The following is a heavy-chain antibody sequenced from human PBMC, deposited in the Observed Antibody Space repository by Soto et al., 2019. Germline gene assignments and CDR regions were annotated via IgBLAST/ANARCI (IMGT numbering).Heavy chain of an antibody. V-gene: IGHV4-34*01. CDR1: GGSFSGCY. D-gene: IGHD6-6*01. CDR2: INHSGST. Sequence: XATLSLTCAVSGGSFSGCYYSWMRQPPGQGMGWIGEINHSGSTNYNPSLKSRVTISVDTSKNQFSLKLSSVTAADTAVYYCARSGGEVWYIISPYDYYGMDVWGQGTTVTVSS. CDR3: ARSGGEVWYIISPYDYYGMDV. J-gene: IGHJ6*02.